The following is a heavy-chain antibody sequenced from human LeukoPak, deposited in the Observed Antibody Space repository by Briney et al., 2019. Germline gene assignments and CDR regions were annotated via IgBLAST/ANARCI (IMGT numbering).Heavy chain of an antibody. CDR3: ARGSNYYGSGSYFENDAFDI. V-gene: IGHV3-21*01. CDR2: ISSSSSYI. CDR1: GFTFSSYE. J-gene: IGHJ3*02. Sequence: NPGGSLRLSCAASGFTFSSYEMNWVRQAPGKGLEWVSSISSSSSYIYYADSVKGRFAISRDNAKNSLYLQMNSLRAEDTAVYYCARGSNYYGSGSYFENDAFDIWGQGTMVTVSS. D-gene: IGHD3-10*01.